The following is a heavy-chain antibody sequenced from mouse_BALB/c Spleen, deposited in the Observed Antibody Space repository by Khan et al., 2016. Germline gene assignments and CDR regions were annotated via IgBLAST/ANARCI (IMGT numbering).Heavy chain of an antibody. V-gene: IGHV3-2*02. D-gene: IGHD1-2*01. Sequence: VQLQESGPGLVKPSQSLSLTCTVTGYSITSDYAWNWIRQFPGNKLEWMGYIRYSGSTTYNPSLKSRISITRDTSKNQFFLQLYSVTTEETATDDCTRSPTATRYFDGWGAGTTVTVSS. CDR2: IRYSGST. CDR1: GYSITSDYA. CDR3: TRSPTATRYFDG. J-gene: IGHJ1*01.